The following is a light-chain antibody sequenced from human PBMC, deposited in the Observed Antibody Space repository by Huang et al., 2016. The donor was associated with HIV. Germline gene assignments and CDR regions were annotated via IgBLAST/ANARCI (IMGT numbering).Light chain of an antibody. V-gene: IGKV1-39*01. CDR1: ENIRKY. J-gene: IGKJ1*01. Sequence: DIQMTQSPSSLSAFVGDKVTITCRASENIRKYLNWYQQKPGKAPNLLLYAASSLQSGVPSRFSGSGTWTDFNLTSNSLQPEDYATYFCQQSYNAPRTFGQGTKVEIK. CDR2: AAS. CDR3: QQSYNAPRT.